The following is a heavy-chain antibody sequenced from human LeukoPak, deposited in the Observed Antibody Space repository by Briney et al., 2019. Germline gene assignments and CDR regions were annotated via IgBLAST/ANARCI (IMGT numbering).Heavy chain of an antibody. D-gene: IGHD3-3*01. CDR3: AGRSGYSYYFDY. V-gene: IGHV1-8*03. CDR1: GYTFTSYD. Sequence: ASVKVSCKASGYTFTSYDINWVRQATGQGLEWMGWMNPNSGNTGYAQKFQGRVTITRNTSISTAYMELSSLRSEDTAVYYCAGRSGYSYYFDYWGQGTLVTVSS. CDR2: MNPNSGNT. J-gene: IGHJ4*02.